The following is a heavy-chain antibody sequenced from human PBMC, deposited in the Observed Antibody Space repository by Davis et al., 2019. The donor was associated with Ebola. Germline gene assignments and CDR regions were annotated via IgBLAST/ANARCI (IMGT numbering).Heavy chain of an antibody. CDR3: ARGGYCSSTSCYGFRYYYGMDV. V-gene: IGHV4-4*02. CDR2: IYHSGST. D-gene: IGHD2-2*01. CDR1: GGSISSSNW. Sequence: SETLSLTCAVSGGSISSSNWWSWVRQPPGKGLEWIGEIYHSGSTNYNPSLKSRVTISVDKSKNQFSLKLSSVTAADTAVYYCARGGYCSSTSCYGFRYYYGMDVWGQGTTVTVSS. J-gene: IGHJ6*02.